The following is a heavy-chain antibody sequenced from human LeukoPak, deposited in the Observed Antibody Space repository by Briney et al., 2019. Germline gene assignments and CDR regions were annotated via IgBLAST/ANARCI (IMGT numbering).Heavy chain of an antibody. CDR3: AKDREAAAAPLNWFDP. CDR2: LSGSGGDT. Sequence: GGSLRLSCAASGFTFRSYAMNWVRQAPGRGLEWVSSLSGSGGDTYYADSVKGRFTISRDNSKNTLHLQMNSLRAEDTAVYYCAKDREAAAAPLNWFDPLGQGTLVAVSS. D-gene: IGHD6-13*01. CDR1: GFTFRSYA. J-gene: IGHJ5*02. V-gene: IGHV3-23*01.